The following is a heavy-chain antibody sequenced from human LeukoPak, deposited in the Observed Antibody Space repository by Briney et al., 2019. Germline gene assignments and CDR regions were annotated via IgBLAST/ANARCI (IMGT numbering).Heavy chain of an antibody. V-gene: IGHV4-59*01. CDR2: IYYSGST. Sequence: PSETLSLTCTASGGSISSYYWSWIRQPPGKGLEWVGYIYYSGSTNYNPSLKSRVTISVDASKNQFSLRLSSVTAADTAVYYCATGATGGYDFWSGYYMSLDYWGQGTLVTVSS. J-gene: IGHJ4*02. D-gene: IGHD3-3*01. CDR1: GGSISSYY. CDR3: ATGATGGYDFWSGYYMSLDY.